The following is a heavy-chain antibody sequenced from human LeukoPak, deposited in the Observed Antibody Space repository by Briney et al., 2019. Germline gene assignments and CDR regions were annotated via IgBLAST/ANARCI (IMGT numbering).Heavy chain of an antibody. D-gene: IGHD6-13*01. CDR3: ARNSRENAFDI. CDR2: ISSSGSTI. J-gene: IGHJ3*02. CDR1: GFTFSSYA. Sequence: GGSLRLSCAASGFTFSSYAMSWVRQAPGKGLEWASYISSSGSTIYYADSVKGRFTISRDNAKNSLYLQMNSLRAEDTAVYYCARNSRENAFDIWGQGTMVTVSS. V-gene: IGHV3-48*04.